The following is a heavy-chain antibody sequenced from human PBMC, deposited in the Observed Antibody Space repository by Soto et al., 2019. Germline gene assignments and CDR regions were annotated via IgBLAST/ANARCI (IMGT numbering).Heavy chain of an antibody. CDR2: IIPIFGPA. Sequence: QVHLVQSGAEVKKPGSSVKVSCKASGGTFNTFAISWVRQAPGQGLEWIGGIIPIFGPANYAQKFQGRVTITADKSTNTAYLEVNSLTSEDTAVYYCVRAAKRYFDYWGQGTLVTVSS. V-gene: IGHV1-69*06. D-gene: IGHD6-25*01. J-gene: IGHJ4*02. CDR3: VRAAKRYFDY. CDR1: GGTFNTFA.